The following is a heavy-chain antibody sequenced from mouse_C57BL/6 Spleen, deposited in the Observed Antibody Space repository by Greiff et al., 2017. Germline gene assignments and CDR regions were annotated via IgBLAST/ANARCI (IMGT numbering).Heavy chain of an antibody. CDR1: GYSITSGYY. Sequence: VQLQQSGPGLVKPSQSLSLTCSVTGYSITSGYYWNWIRQFPGNKLEWMGYISYDGSNNYNPSLKNRISITRDTSKNQFFLKLNSVTTEDTATYYCARDDYDRYYYAMDYWGQGTSVTVSS. D-gene: IGHD2-4*01. J-gene: IGHJ4*01. CDR3: ARDDYDRYYYAMDY. CDR2: ISYDGSN. V-gene: IGHV3-6*01.